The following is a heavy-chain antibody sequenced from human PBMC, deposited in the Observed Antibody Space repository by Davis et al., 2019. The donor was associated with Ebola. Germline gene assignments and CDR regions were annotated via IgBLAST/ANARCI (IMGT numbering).Heavy chain of an antibody. CDR1: GGSFSGYY. Sequence: MLSETLSLTCAVYGGSFSGYYWSWIRQPPGKGLEWIGEINHSGSTNYNPSLKSRVTISVDTSKNQFSLKLSSVTAADTAVYYCARVGYDFWSGYYTGNWFDPWGQGTLVTVSS. J-gene: IGHJ5*02. CDR3: ARVGYDFWSGYYTGNWFDP. V-gene: IGHV4-34*01. D-gene: IGHD3-3*01. CDR2: INHSGST.